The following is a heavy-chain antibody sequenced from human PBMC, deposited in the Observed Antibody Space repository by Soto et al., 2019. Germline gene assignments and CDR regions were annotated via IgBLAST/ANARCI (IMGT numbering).Heavy chain of an antibody. D-gene: IGHD2-15*01. Sequence: GESLKISFVVSWFTFSMYWVHLVRQVPGQSPFWVSRISDEGTTTNYADSVRGRFTISRDNSKNTLDLQMNNLKPDATAIYSSTRGPRAYSPGTGAYWAQGTPVTVSS. J-gene: IGHJ4*02. CDR1: WFTFSMYW. V-gene: IGHV3-74*01. CDR3: TRGPRAYSPGTGAY. CDR2: ISDEGTTT.